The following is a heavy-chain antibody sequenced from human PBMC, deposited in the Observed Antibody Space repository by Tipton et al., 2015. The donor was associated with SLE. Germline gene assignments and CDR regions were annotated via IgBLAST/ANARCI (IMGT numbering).Heavy chain of an antibody. Sequence: TLSLTCTVSGGSISSYYWSWIRQPPGKGLEWIGDIYYSGSTNYNPSLKSRVTISVDTSKNQFSLKLSSVTAADTAVYYCARVGSGVDYWGQGTLVTVS. J-gene: IGHJ4*02. V-gene: IGHV4-59*01. D-gene: IGHD3-10*01. CDR2: IYYSGST. CDR1: GGSISSYY. CDR3: ARVGSGVDY.